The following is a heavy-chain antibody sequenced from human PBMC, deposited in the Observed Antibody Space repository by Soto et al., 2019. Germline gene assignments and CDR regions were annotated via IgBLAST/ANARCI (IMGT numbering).Heavy chain of an antibody. Sequence: QVQLQESGPGLVKPSQTLSLTCTVSGGSISSGGYYWSWIRQHPGKGLEWIGYIYYSGSTYYNPSLKXXVXIXXDTSKNQFSLKLRSVTAADTAVYYCARDLNWWIDYWGQGTLVTVSS. CDR2: IYYSGST. CDR3: ARDLNWWIDY. J-gene: IGHJ4*02. V-gene: IGHV4-31*01. D-gene: IGHD2-8*02. CDR1: GGSISSGGYY.